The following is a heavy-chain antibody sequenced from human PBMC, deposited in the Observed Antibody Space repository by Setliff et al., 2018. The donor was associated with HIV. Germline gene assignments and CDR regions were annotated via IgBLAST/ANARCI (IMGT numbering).Heavy chain of an antibody. J-gene: IGHJ5*02. Sequence: SETLSLTCAVSGYSISSGYYWGWIRQTPGKGLEWIGSIYHSGTTYYNPSLRSRVTISVDTSKNQFSLKLGSVTAADTAMYYCARRGKTENSYVLNWFDPWGQGILVTVSS. CDR1: GYSISSGYY. D-gene: IGHD5-18*01. CDR2: IYHSGTT. V-gene: IGHV4-38-2*01. CDR3: ARRGKTENSYVLNWFDP.